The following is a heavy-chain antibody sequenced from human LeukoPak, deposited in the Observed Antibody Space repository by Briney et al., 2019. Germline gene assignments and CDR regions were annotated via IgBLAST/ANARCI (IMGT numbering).Heavy chain of an antibody. D-gene: IGHD6-19*01. CDR1: GFTFGSYW. V-gene: IGHV3-74*01. CDR3: ARGGIEVAGYVEF. J-gene: IGHJ4*02. Sequence: QPGGSLRLSCAASGFTFGSYWMHWVRQAPGQGLVWVSRINSDGSSTTYADSVKGRFTISRDNAKNTLYLQMNSLRAEDTAVYYCARGGIEVAGYVEFWGQGTLATVSS. CDR2: INSDGSST.